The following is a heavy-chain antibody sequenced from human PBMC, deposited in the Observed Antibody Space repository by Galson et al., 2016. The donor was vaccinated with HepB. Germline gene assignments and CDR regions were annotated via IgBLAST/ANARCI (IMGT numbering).Heavy chain of an antibody. CDR3: ARPIHLGGYYYYGMDV. D-gene: IGHD3-16*01. CDR1: GYTFTSYA. V-gene: IGHV7-4-1*02. J-gene: IGHJ6*02. Sequence: SVKVSCKASGYTFTSYAMNWARQAPGQGLEWMGWINTNTGNPTYAQGFTGRFVFSLDTSVSTAYLQISSLKAEDTAVYYCARPIHLGGYYYYGMDVWGQGTTVTVSS. CDR2: INTNTGNP.